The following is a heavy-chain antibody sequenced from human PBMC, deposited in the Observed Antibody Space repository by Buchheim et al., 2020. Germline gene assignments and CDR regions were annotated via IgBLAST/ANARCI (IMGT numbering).Heavy chain of an antibody. D-gene: IGHD3-9*01. J-gene: IGHJ5*02. CDR1: DGSFSGYS. CDR3: ARGSYPRLQVWLTA. V-gene: IGHV4-34*05. CDR2: ITNFGGT. Sequence: QVRLQQWGAGHLKPSETLSLTCDGYDGSFSGYSWAWVRQPLGKGLEWIGEITNFGGTNYNPSLSSRATIPGDSSKRQLFLKLKSVTAADTAVYYCARGSYPRLQVWLTAWGQGSL.